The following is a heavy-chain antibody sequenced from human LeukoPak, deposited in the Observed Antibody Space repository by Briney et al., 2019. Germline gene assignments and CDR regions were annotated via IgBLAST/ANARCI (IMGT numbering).Heavy chain of an antibody. CDR3: AKDRYYYGSGSYYKTPSGAFDI. Sequence: GGSLRLSCAASGFTFSSYAMSWVRQAPGKGLEWVSAISGSGGSTYYADSVKGRFTISRDNSKNTLYLQMNSLRAEDTAVYYCAKDRYYYGSGSYYKTPSGAFDIWGQGTMVTV. CDR2: ISGSGGST. D-gene: IGHD3-10*01. J-gene: IGHJ3*02. V-gene: IGHV3-23*01. CDR1: GFTFSSYA.